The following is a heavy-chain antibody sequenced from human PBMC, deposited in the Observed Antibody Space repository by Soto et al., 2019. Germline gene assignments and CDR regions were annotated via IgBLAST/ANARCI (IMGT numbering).Heavy chain of an antibody. Sequence: PSETLSLTCTVSGGSISSYYWSWIRQPPGKGLEWIGEINHSGSTNYNPSLKSRVTISVDTSKNQFSLKLSSVTAADTAVYYCARGQEYCSGGSCYSRYFQHWGQGTLVTVSS. CDR2: INHSGST. CDR3: ARGQEYCSGGSCYSRYFQH. D-gene: IGHD2-15*01. J-gene: IGHJ1*01. CDR1: GGSISSYY. V-gene: IGHV4-34*01.